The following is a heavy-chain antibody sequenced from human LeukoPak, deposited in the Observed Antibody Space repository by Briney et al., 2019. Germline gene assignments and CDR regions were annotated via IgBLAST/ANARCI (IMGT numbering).Heavy chain of an antibody. D-gene: IGHD6-19*01. CDR3: AKGYSSGWYERGYFDY. J-gene: IGHJ4*02. V-gene: IGHV3-74*01. Sequence: GGSLRLSCAASGFTFSSFWMHWVRQAPGKGLVWVSHTNSDGSTTDYADSVRGRFTISRDNSKNTLYLQMHSLRAEDTAVYYCAKGYSSGWYERGYFDYWGQGTLVTVSS. CDR1: GFTFSSFW. CDR2: TNSDGSTT.